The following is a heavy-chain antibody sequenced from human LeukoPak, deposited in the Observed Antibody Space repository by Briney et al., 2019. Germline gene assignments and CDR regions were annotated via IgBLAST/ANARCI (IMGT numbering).Heavy chain of an antibody. Sequence: GGSLRLSCAASGFSFSYHGMNWVRLAPGKGLEWVSGVSPPGGGTYYADSVKGRFTISGDDSRNTLSLQMNSLRVEDTAVYYCARDLAWGAFDYWGQGILVAVSS. CDR1: GFSFSYHG. CDR2: VSPPGGGT. CDR3: ARDLAWGAFDY. D-gene: IGHD7-27*01. J-gene: IGHJ4*02. V-gene: IGHV3-23*01.